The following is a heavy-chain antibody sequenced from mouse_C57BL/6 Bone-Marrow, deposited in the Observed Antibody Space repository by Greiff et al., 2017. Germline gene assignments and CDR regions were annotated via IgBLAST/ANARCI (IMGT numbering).Heavy chain of an antibody. V-gene: IGHV1-82*01. J-gene: IGHJ2*01. CDR3: ARGWLLRDY. D-gene: IGHD2-3*01. Sequence: QVQLLQSGPELVKPSASVSISCKVSGYAFSSSCLNWVHQRPGKGLEWIGRFYPGDGDTNYNRKCKSKDTQTAEKSSSTAYMQHSSLTSEDSAVYYYARGWLLRDYWGQGTTLTVSA. CDR1: GYAFSSSC. CDR2: FYPGDGDT.